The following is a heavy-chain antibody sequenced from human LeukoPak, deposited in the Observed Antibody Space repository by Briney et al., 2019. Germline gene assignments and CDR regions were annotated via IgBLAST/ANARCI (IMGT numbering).Heavy chain of an antibody. CDR1: GGSISSYY. D-gene: IGHD1-26*01. J-gene: IGHJ3*02. CDR3: ASEGSGSYDAFDI. Sequence: SETLSLTCTVSGGSISSYYWSWIRQPPGKGLEWIGYIYYSGSTNYNPSLKSRVTIPVDTSKNQFSLKLSSVTAADTAVYYCASEGSGSYDAFDIWGQGTMVIVSS. CDR2: IYYSGST. V-gene: IGHV4-59*01.